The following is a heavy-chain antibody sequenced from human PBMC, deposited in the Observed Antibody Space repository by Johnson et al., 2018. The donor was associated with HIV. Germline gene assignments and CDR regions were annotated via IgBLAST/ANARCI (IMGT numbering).Heavy chain of an antibody. CDR1: GFTFSSYA. J-gene: IGHJ3*02. Sequence: QVQLVESGGGVVQPGTSLRLSCAASGFTFSSYAMHWVRQAPGKGLEWVALISHDGSNKYYADSAKGRFTISRDNAENTLHLEMNSLRAEDTAVYYCAKPIVVVMVGNNDDAFDIWGQGTMVTVSS. CDR2: ISHDGSNK. D-gene: IGHD2-21*01. CDR3: AKPIVVVMVGNNDDAFDI. V-gene: IGHV3-30*18.